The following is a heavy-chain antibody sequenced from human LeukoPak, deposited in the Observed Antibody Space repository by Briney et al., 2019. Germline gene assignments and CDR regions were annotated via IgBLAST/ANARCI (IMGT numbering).Heavy chain of an antibody. V-gene: IGHV4-39*07. Sequence: SETLSLTCTVSGGSISSSSYYWGWIRQPPGKGLEWIGSIYYSGSTYYNPSLKSRVTISVDTSKNQFSLKLSSVTAADTAVYYCARTGTIYSGYEADYWGQGTLVTVSS. CDR2: IYYSGST. J-gene: IGHJ4*02. CDR3: ARTGTIYSGYEADY. D-gene: IGHD5-12*01. CDR1: GGSISSSSYY.